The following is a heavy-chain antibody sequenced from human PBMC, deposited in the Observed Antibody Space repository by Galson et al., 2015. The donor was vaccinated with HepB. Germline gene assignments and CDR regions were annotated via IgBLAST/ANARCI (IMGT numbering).Heavy chain of an antibody. CDR2: ISGSDAKT. D-gene: IGHD3-16*01. J-gene: IGHJ4*02. CDR3: AKWGIWGVFEY. CDR1: GFTFSSYA. Sequence: SLRLSCAASGFTFSSYAMSWVRQAPRKGLEWVSAISGSDAKTFYADSMQGRFTISRDNSKNTVSLQMNSLRAEDTAVYYCAKWGIWGVFEYWGQGIVVTVSS. V-gene: IGHV3-23*01.